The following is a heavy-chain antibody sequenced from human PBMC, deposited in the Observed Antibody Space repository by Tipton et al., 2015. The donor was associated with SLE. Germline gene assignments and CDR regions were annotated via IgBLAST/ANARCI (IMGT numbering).Heavy chain of an antibody. J-gene: IGHJ6*02. CDR2: IYTSGST. V-gene: IGHV4-4*07. Sequence: TLSLTCTVSGGSISSYYLSGIRQPAGTGLEWIGRIYTSGSTNSNPPLKGRVTMSVDTYKNQFSLKLSSVTAADTAVYYCAREWGLLPRGYSMDVWGQGSTVTVSS. D-gene: IGHD1-26*01. CDR1: GGSISSYY. CDR3: AREWGLLPRGYSMDV.